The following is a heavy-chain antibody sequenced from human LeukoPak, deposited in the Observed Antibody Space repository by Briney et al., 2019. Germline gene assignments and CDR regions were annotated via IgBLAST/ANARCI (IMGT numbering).Heavy chain of an antibody. J-gene: IGHJ6*03. Sequence: PSETLSLTCTVSGGSISSSSYYWGWIRQPPGKGLEWIGYIYYSGSTYYNPSLKSRVTISLNTSKNQFSLELISVTAADTAVYYCASVRRGFGESSKYYAYYYMGVWGKGTTVTISS. V-gene: IGHV4-39*01. D-gene: IGHD3-10*01. CDR3: ASVRRGFGESSKYYAYYYMGV. CDR1: GGSISSSSYY. CDR2: IYYSGST.